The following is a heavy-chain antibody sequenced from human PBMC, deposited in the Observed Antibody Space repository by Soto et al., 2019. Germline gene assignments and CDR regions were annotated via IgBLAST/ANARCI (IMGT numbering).Heavy chain of an antibody. V-gene: IGHV4-59*08. CDR3: ASPGYTYYDYIWGSYPVLYYFDY. CDR1: GGSINSYY. CDR2: IYSSGST. D-gene: IGHD3-16*02. J-gene: IGHJ4*02. Sequence: SETLSLTCTVSGGSINSYYWSWIRQSPEKGLEWIGYIYSSGSTNYNPSLKSRVTISVDTSKNQFSLELSSVTAADTAVYYCASPGYTYYDYIWGSYPVLYYFDYWGQGTLVTVSS.